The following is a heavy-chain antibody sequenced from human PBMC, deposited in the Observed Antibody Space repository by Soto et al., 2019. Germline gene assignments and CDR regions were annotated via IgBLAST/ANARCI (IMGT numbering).Heavy chain of an antibody. Sequence: PSETLSLTCTVSGGSVSSVSYYWSWIRQPPGKRLEWIGYIYNSGSTKYNPSLKSRVTMSIDTSKNQFSLRLSSVTAADTAVYYCARVLWYYASGSSNADHYFDYWGQGTLVTVSS. V-gene: IGHV4-61*01. CDR1: GGSVSSVSYY. CDR2: IYNSGST. J-gene: IGHJ4*02. CDR3: ARVLWYYASGSSNADHYFDY. D-gene: IGHD3-10*01.